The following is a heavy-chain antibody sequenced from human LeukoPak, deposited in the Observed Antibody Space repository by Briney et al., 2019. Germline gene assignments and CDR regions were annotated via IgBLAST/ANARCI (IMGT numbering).Heavy chain of an antibody. CDR2: IKQDGGEK. Sequence: PRGSLRLSCAASGFTFSNYWMNWVRPAPGKGLEWVANIKQDGGEKSYVDSVKGRFTITRDNAKNSLHLQMNSLRAEDTAVYYCARDRGGSESHGFDVFDIWGQGTMVAVSS. J-gene: IGHJ3*02. D-gene: IGHD3-10*01. CDR3: ARDRGGSESHGFDVFDI. V-gene: IGHV3-7*01. CDR1: GFTFSNYW.